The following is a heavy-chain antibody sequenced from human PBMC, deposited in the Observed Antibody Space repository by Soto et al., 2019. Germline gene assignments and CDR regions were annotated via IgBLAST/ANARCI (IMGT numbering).Heavy chain of an antibody. Sequence: ASVKVSCKASGYTFTSYDINWVRQATGQGLEWMGWMNPNSGNTGYAQKFQGRVTMTRDTSITTVYMELSNLSPDDTAVYYCGRGRNGQLGVFYWGQGTLVTVSS. D-gene: IGHD1-1*01. V-gene: IGHV1-8*01. CDR1: GYTFTSYD. CDR3: GRGRNGQLGVFY. CDR2: MNPNSGNT. J-gene: IGHJ4*02.